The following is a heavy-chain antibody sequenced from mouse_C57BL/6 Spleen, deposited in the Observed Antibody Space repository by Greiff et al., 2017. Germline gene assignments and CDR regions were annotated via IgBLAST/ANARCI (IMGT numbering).Heavy chain of an antibody. V-gene: IGHV1-64*01. D-gene: IGHD1-2*01. CDR3: AREVITTVRFDY. CDR2: IHPNSGST. CDR1: GYTFTSYW. Sequence: QVQLQQPGAELVKPGASVKLSCKASGYTFTSYWMHWVKQRPGQGLEWIGMIHPNSGSTNYNEKFKSKATLTVDKSSSTAYMQLSSLTSEDYAVYYCAREVITTVRFDYWGQGTTLTVSS. J-gene: IGHJ2*01.